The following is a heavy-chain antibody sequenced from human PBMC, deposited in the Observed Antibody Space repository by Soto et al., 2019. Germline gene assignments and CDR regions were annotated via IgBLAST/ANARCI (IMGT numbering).Heavy chain of an antibody. V-gene: IGHV3-21*01. J-gene: IGHJ4*02. Sequence: EMQLVESGGGLVKPGGSLRLSCAASGFIFNTYSMDWVRQAPGKGLEWVASISPSGSYMYYGDSLKGRFTVSRDNAKNSLYLQRDSLRADDTAIYYRARFGLVTFDCRGQGTLVTVSS. D-gene: IGHD3-3*01. CDR1: GFIFNTYS. CDR3: ARFGLVTFDC. CDR2: ISPSGSYM.